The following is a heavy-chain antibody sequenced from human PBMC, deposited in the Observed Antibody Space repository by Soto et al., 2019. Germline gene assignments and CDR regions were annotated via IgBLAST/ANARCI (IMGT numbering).Heavy chain of an antibody. D-gene: IGHD2-21*01. Sequence: SPTLSLTYAIAGGIVSTNPAASNWNRQSPSRGLEWLGRTYYRSKWFNDYAESVKSRIIIKPDTSKNQFSLQLNSVTPEDTAVYYCAKARSGPGDYLNGLDVWGQGTTVTVSS. CDR1: GGIVSTNPAA. CDR3: AKARSGPGDYLNGLDV. J-gene: IGHJ6*02. V-gene: IGHV6-1*01. CDR2: TYYRSKWFN.